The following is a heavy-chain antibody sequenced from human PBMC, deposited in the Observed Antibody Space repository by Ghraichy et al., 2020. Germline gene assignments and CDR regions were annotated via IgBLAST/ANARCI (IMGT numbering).Heavy chain of an antibody. CDR1: GGSFSGYY. Sequence: ETLSLTCAVYGGSFSGYYWSWIRQPPGKGLEWIGEINHSGSTNYNPSLKSRVTISVDTSKNQFSLKLSSVTAADTAVYYCARGGTFITMVRGVINWFDPWGQGTLVTVSS. V-gene: IGHV4-34*01. CDR3: ARGGTFITMVRGVINWFDP. D-gene: IGHD3-10*01. J-gene: IGHJ5*02. CDR2: INHSGST.